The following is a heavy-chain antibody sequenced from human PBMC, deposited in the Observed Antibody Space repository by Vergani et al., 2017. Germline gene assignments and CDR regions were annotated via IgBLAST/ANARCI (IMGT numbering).Heavy chain of an antibody. Sequence: QVQLQESGPGLVKPSQTLSLTCAVSGGPISSGGYYWSWIRQHPGKGLEWIGYIYYSGSTYYNPSLKSRVTISVDTSKNRFSHNLTSVTATDTAVYYCARSQGDYWYFDLWGPGSLVTVSS. D-gene: IGHD2-21*01. J-gene: IGHJ2*01. CDR1: GGPISSGGYY. CDR2: IYYSGST. CDR3: ARSQGDYWYFDL. V-gene: IGHV4-30-4*08.